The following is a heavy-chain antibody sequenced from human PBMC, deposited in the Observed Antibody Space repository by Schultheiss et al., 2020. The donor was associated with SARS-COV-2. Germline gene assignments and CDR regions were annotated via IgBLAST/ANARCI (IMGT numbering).Heavy chain of an antibody. CDR3: ARDLGGGVVTTGFDY. J-gene: IGHJ4*02. D-gene: IGHD2-21*02. V-gene: IGHV3-30-3*01. Sequence: GGSLRLSCAASGFTFSSYAMHWVRQAPGKGLEWVAVISYDGSNKYYADSVKGRFTISRDNSKNTLYLQMNSLRAEDTAVYYCARDLGGGVVTTGFDYWGQGTLVTVSS. CDR2: ISYDGSNK. CDR1: GFTFSSYA.